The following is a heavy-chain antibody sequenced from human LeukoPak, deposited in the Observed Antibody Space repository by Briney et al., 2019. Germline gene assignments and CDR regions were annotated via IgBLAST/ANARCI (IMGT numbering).Heavy chain of an antibody. J-gene: IGHJ5*02. CDR3: ARDLEYQLLGQLPFDP. Sequence: GGSLRLSCAASGFTFSSYAMHWVRQAPGKGLGWVAVISYDGSNKYYADSVKGRFTISRDNSKNTLYLQMNSLRAEDTAVYYCARDLEYQLLGQLPFDPWGQGTLVTVSS. V-gene: IGHV3-30*04. CDR1: GFTFSSYA. CDR2: ISYDGSNK. D-gene: IGHD2-2*01.